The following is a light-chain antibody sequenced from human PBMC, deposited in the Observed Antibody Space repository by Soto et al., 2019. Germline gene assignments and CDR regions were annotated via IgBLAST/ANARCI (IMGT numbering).Light chain of an antibody. V-gene: IGKV3-20*01. Sequence: EILLTQSPGTLSLSPGERATLSCRASQSVSNNYLAWYQQKPGEAPRLLIYGASNRATGIPDRFSGSGSGTDFTLTISRLEPEDFAVYYCQHYNSWPRTWTFGQGTKVDIK. CDR3: QHYNSWPRTWT. CDR1: QSVSNNY. CDR2: GAS. J-gene: IGKJ1*01.